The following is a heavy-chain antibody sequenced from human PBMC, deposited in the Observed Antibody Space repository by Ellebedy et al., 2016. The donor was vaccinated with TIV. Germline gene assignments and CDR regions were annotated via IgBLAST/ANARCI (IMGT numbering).Heavy chain of an antibody. V-gene: IGHV1-2*04. D-gene: IGHD1-26*01. CDR3: ASARSGATSDSSFDY. CDR2: INHNSGGT. CDR1: GYTFTGFY. Sequence: AASVKVSCKASGYTFTGFYIHWVRQAPGQGLEWMGWINHNSGGTNYAQNFQGWVTLTRDTSISTAYMELSRLRSDDTAVYYCASARSGATSDSSFDYWGQGTLVTVSS. J-gene: IGHJ4*02.